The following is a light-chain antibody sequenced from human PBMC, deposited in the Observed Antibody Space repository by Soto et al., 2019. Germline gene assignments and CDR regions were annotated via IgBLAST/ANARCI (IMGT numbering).Light chain of an antibody. CDR3: SSYISRNLE. Sequence: HSVLTQPSPVSGAPGQSITISCNENNNDVHTYNYVSWYQQVPGEAPKLMIYEVIKRPSGVSSRFSGSKSGNTASLTISGLQAEDEADYYCSSYISRNLEFGGGTK. CDR2: EVI. J-gene: IGLJ2*01. V-gene: IGLV2-14*01. CDR1: NNDVHTYNY.